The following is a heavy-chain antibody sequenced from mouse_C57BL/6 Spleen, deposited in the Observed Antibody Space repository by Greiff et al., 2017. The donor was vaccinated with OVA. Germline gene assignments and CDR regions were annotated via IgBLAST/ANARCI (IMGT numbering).Heavy chain of an antibody. Sequence: VMLVESGAELARPGASVKLSCKASGYTFTSYGISWVKQRTGQGLEWIGEIYPRSGNTYYNEKFKGKATLTADKSSSTAYMELRSLTSEDSAVYFCARRRDLHALDYWGQGTTLTVSS. D-gene: IGHD3-3*01. V-gene: IGHV1-81*01. CDR3: ARRRDLHALDY. CDR2: IYPRSGNT. J-gene: IGHJ2*01. CDR1: GYTFTSYG.